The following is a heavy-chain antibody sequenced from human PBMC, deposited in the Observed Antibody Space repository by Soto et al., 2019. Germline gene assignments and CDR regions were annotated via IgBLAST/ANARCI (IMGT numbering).Heavy chain of an antibody. D-gene: IGHD2-21*02. CDR2: ITPIFGTS. J-gene: IGHJ4*02. CDR3: ARVSEPYCGGDCYSALDY. V-gene: IGHV1-69*12. Sequence: QVQLVQSGAEVKKPGSSVKVSCKASGGTFSSYAISWVRQAPGQGLEWMGGITPIFGTSNYAQKLQGRVTITADEGTSTAYMELSSLRSEDTAVYYCARVSEPYCGGDCYSALDYWGQGTLVTVSS. CDR1: GGTFSSYA.